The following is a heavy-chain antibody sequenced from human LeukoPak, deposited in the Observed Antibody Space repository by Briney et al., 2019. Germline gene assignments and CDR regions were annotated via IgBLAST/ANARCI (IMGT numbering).Heavy chain of an antibody. CDR3: ASSGEGIVVPPPTNLPDY. D-gene: IGHD3-22*01. J-gene: IGHJ4*02. CDR2: ISYDGSNK. CDR1: GFTFSSYA. Sequence: GGSLRLSCAASGFTFSSYAMHWVRQAPGKGLEWVAVISYDGSNKYYADSVKGRFTISRDNSKNTLYLQMNSLRAEDTAVYYCASSGEGIVVPPPTNLPDYWGQGTLVTVSS. V-gene: IGHV3-30-3*01.